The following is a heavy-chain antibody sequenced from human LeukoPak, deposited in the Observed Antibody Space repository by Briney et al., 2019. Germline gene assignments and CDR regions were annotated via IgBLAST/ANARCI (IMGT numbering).Heavy chain of an antibody. J-gene: IGHJ4*02. CDR2: ISGRDGRT. CDR3: STSPSFGSSWYQFNY. D-gene: IGHD6-13*01. Sequence: TGGSLRLSCAASGFTFSSYAMGWVRQAPGRGLEWVSAISGRDGRTYYTDSVKGRFTISRDNSRDTLYLQMNSLRAEDTAVYYCSTSPSFGSSWYQFNYWGQGTLVTVSS. V-gene: IGHV3-23*01. CDR1: GFTFSSYA.